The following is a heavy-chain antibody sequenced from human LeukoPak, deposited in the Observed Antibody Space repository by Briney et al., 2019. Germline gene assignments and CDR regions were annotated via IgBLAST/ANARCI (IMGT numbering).Heavy chain of an antibody. V-gene: IGHV3-48*03. CDR1: GFTFSSYE. J-gene: IGHJ5*02. CDR2: ISSSGSTI. CDR3: ARGGGLLWFGEYSGP. Sequence: GGSLRLSCAASGFTFSSYEMNWVHQAPGKGLEWVSYISSSGSTIHYADSVKGRFTISRDNAKNSLYLQMNSLRAEDTAVYYCARGGGLLWFGEYSGPWGQGTLVTVSS. D-gene: IGHD3-10*01.